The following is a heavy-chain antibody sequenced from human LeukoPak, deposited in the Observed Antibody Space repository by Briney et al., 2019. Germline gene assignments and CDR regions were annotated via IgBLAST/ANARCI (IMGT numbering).Heavy chain of an antibody. J-gene: IGHJ3*02. CDR1: GFTFSSYA. Sequence: GGSLRLSCVVSGFTFSSYAMSWVRQAPWKGLEWVSGISADGGGTFYADSGKGRFTISRDNSKNFLYLQMNSLRADDTAVYYCAKDRSYQPLPYAFDIWGQGTMVTVSS. V-gene: IGHV3-23*01. D-gene: IGHD2-2*01. CDR2: ISADGGGT. CDR3: AKDRSYQPLPYAFDI.